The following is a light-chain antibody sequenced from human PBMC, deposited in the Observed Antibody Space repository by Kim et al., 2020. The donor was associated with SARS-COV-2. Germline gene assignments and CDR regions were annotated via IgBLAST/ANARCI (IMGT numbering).Light chain of an antibody. CDR2: GTS. CDR1: KSVSYN. V-gene: IGKV3-15*01. CDR3: QQYNNWPLT. Sequence: GSPGERATLSCRASKSVSYNLAWYQHRPGQAPRLLIYGTSNRATGVPARFSGSVSGPEFSLTISSLQSEDFAVYYCQQYNNWPLTFGGGTKVDIK. J-gene: IGKJ4*01.